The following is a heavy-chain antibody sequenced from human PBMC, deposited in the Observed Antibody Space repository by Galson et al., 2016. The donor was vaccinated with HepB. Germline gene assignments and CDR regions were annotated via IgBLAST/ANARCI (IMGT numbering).Heavy chain of an antibody. D-gene: IGHD1-26*01. CDR2: ILYDGSNK. CDR3: AASGSYLAADY. J-gene: IGHJ4*02. Sequence: SLRLSCAASGLPFRSYGMHWVRQAPGKGLEWVAVILYDGSNKYSADSVKGRFTISRDNSKNTLYLNMSSLRPEDTAVYYCAASGSYLAADYWGQGTLVTVSS. CDR1: GLPFRSYG. V-gene: IGHV3-30*03.